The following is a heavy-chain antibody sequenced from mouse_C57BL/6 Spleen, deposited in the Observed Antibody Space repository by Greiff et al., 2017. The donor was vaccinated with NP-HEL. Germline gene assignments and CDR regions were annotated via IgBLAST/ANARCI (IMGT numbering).Heavy chain of an antibody. D-gene: IGHD2-1*01. V-gene: IGHV5-17*01. J-gene: IGHJ2*01. CDR3: ARSGYYGPLDY. CDR2: ISSGSSTI. CDR1: GFTFSDYG. Sequence: DVMLVESGGGLVKPGGSLKLSCAASGFTFSDYGMHWVRQAPEKGLEWVAYISSGSSTIYYADTVKGRFTISRDNAKNTLFLQMTSLRSEDTAMYYCARSGYYGPLDYWGQGTTLTVSS.